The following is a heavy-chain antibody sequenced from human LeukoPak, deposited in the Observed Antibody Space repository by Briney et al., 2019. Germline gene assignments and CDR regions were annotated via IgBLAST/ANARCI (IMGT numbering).Heavy chain of an antibody. CDR1: GGSISSSSYY. CDR3: ARAYPRGAPFDY. V-gene: IGHV4-39*07. CDR2: IYYSGST. J-gene: IGHJ4*02. Sequence: PSETLSLTCTVSGGSISSSSYYWRWIRQPPGKGLEWIGSIYYSGSTYYNPSLKSRVTISVDTSKNQFSLKLSSVTAADTAVYYCARAYPRGAPFDYWGQGTLVTVSS.